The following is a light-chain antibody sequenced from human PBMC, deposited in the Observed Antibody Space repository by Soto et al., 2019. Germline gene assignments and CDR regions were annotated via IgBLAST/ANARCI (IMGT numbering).Light chain of an antibody. CDR3: CSYAGSSTFV. J-gene: IGLJ2*01. Sequence: QSVLTQPASVSGSPGQSITISCTGTSSDVGSYKFVSWYQQHPGKAPKLMIYEGSKRPSGVSNRFSGSKSGNTASLPISGRQAEDEADYYCCSYAGSSTFVFGGWTKLTVL. CDR2: EGS. V-gene: IGLV2-23*01. CDR1: SSDVGSYKF.